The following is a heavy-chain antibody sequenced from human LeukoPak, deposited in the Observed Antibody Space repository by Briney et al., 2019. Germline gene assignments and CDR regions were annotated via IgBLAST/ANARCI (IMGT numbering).Heavy chain of an antibody. Sequence: GASVKASCKASGYTFTSYYIHWVRQAPGQGLEWMGIINPGGGSTSYAQKFQGRVTMTRDTSTSTVYMELSSLGSEDTAVYYCARDREWGPEDYYDGWGQGTLVTVSS. CDR1: GYTFTSYY. CDR3: ARDREWGPEDYYDG. D-gene: IGHD3-22*01. V-gene: IGHV1-46*01. CDR2: INPGGGST. J-gene: IGHJ4*02.